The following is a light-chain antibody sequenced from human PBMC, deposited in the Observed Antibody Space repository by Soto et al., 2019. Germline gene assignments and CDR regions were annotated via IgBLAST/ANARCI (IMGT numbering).Light chain of an antibody. J-gene: IGKJ1*01. CDR3: QQYGSSQWT. CDR2: GAS. CDR1: QSVSSDY. V-gene: IGKV3-20*01. Sequence: EMVLTQSPGTLSLSPGERATLSCRASQSVSSDYLAWYQQKPGQAPRLLIYGASSRATGIPDRFSGSGSGTDFNLTISRVEPEDFAVYYCQQYGSSQWTFGRGTKVEI.